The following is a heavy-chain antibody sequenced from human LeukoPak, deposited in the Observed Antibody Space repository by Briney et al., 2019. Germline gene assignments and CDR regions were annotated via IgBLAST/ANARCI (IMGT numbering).Heavy chain of an antibody. J-gene: IGHJ4*02. CDR1: GGSISPYY. CDR3: ATSEVGATAFDY. D-gene: IGHD1-26*01. Sequence: PSETLSLTCTVSGGSISPYYWSWIRQPAGKGLEWIGRIYTSGSTYYNPSLKSRVTMSVDTSKNQFSLKLSSVTAADTAVYYCATSEVGATAFDYWGQGTLVTVSS. CDR2: IYTSGST. V-gene: IGHV4-4*07.